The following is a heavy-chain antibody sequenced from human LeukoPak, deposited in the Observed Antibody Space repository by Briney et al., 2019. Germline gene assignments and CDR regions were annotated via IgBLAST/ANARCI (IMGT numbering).Heavy chain of an antibody. CDR2: ISSSSSYI. CDR1: GFTFSSYS. Sequence: PGGSLRLSCAASGFTFSSYSMNWVRQAPGKGLEWVSSISSSSSYIYYADSVKGRFTISRDNAKNSLYLQMNSLRAEDTAVYYCARDFSGSYDYWFDPWGQGTLVTVSS. V-gene: IGHV3-21*01. J-gene: IGHJ5*02. CDR3: ARDFSGSYDYWFDP. D-gene: IGHD5-12*01.